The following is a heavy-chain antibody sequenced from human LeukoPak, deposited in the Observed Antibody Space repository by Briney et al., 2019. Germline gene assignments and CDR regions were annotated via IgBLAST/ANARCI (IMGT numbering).Heavy chain of an antibody. J-gene: IGHJ4*02. D-gene: IGHD4-23*01. CDR3: ARRAGVYSHPYGY. Sequence: GGSLRLSCTVSGFTVSSNSMSWVRQAPGKGLEWVSFIYSDNTHYSDSVKGRFTISRDNSKNTLYLQMNSLRAEDTAVYYCARRAGVYSHPYGYWGQGTLVTVSS. CDR1: GFTVSSNS. CDR2: IYSDNT. V-gene: IGHV3-53*01.